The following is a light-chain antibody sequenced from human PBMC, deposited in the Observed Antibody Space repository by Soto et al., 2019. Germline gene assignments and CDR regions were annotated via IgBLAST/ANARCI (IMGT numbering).Light chain of an antibody. Sequence: TQLTQSPSSLSASVGDTVNITCRASQGSSSYFAWYQQKAGTAPKLLIYAASTLQSGVPSRFSGSGSGTEFTLTISSLQPDDFATYYCQQYNSYSTFGQGTRLEIK. V-gene: IGKV1-9*01. CDR2: AAS. J-gene: IGKJ5*01. CDR3: QQYNSYST. CDR1: QGSSSY.